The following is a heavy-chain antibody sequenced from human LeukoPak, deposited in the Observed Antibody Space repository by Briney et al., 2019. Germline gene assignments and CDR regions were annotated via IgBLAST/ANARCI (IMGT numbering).Heavy chain of an antibody. V-gene: IGHV1-46*01. Sequence: ASVKVSCKASGYTFTSYYMHWVRQAPGQGLEWMGIINPSGGSTSYAQKFQGRVTMTRDMSTSTVYMELSSLRSEDTAVYYCATPGIVGAEWEYWGQGTLVTVSS. CDR1: GYTFTSYY. J-gene: IGHJ4*02. D-gene: IGHD1-26*01. CDR2: INPSGGST. CDR3: ATPGIVGAEWEY.